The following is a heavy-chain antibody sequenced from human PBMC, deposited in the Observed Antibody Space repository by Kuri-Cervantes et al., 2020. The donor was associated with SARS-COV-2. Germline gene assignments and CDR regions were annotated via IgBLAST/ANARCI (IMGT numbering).Heavy chain of an antibody. CDR2: IYYSGST. CDR3: ARSPRGDDSSSWYRALAGNLNWFDP. V-gene: IGHV4-39*01. CDR1: GFTFSSYW. D-gene: IGHD6-13*01. J-gene: IGHJ5*02. Sequence: GSLRLSCAASGFTFSSYWMSWVHQAPGKGLEWIGSIYYSGSTYYNPSLKSRVTISVDTSKNQFSLKLSSVTAADTAVYYCARSPRGDDSSSWYRALAGNLNWFDPWGQGTLVTVSS.